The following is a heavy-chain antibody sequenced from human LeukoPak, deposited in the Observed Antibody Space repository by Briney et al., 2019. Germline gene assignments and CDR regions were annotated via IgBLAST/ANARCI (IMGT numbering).Heavy chain of an antibody. Sequence: GGSLRLSCAASGFTFSTFAMIWVRQPPGKGLEWVSSIFPSGGEIHYADSVKGRFTISRDNSKTTLFLHMNGLRAEDTAVYYCAKDPDCTSGVCYTFFDYWGQGTLVTVSS. CDR1: GFTFSTFA. D-gene: IGHD2-8*01. CDR2: IFPSGGEI. CDR3: AKDPDCTSGVCYTFFDY. V-gene: IGHV3-23*01. J-gene: IGHJ4*02.